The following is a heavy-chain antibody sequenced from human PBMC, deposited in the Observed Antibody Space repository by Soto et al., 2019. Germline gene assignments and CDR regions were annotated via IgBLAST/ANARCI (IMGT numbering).Heavy chain of an antibody. J-gene: IGHJ6*02. CDR3: ARDDPQYSSGWYCAGHGGMDV. V-gene: IGHV1-69*01. Sequence: QVQLVQSGAEVKKPGSSVKVSCKASGGTFSSYAISWVRQAPGQGLAWMGGIIPIFGTANYAQKFQGRVTITADESTSTAYMELSSLRSEDTAVYYCARDDPQYSSGWYCAGHGGMDVWGQGTTVTVSS. D-gene: IGHD6-19*01. CDR2: IIPIFGTA. CDR1: GGTFSSYA.